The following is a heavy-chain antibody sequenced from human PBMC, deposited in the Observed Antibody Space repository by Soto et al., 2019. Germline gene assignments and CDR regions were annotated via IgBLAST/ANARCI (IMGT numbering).Heavy chain of an antibody. Sequence: PSRTPELTCSVSDDSISSSPYYWGGIRQPPGKGLEWLGTIYYSGTTSYNPSLKSRVIISVDTSTKQLFLKLRSVTAADTAVYYCARHRQYYDTSGYQQRYFDYWGQGTQVTVSS. D-gene: IGHD3-22*01. CDR1: DDSISSSPYY. CDR3: ARHRQYYDTSGYQQRYFDY. CDR2: IYYSGTT. V-gene: IGHV4-39*01. J-gene: IGHJ4*02.